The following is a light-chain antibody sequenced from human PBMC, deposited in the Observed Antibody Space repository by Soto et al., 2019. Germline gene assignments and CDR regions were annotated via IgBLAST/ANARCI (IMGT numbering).Light chain of an antibody. J-gene: IGKJ2*01. V-gene: IGKV3-20*01. CDR1: QSVSSTY. Sequence: EIALTQSPGTLSLSPGERATLSCRASQSVSSTYLAWYQQKPGQAPRLLIYGTSSRATGIPDRFSGSGSGTDFTLTINRLEPEDFAVYYCQQYETFAQGTKLEIK. CDR3: QQYET. CDR2: GTS.